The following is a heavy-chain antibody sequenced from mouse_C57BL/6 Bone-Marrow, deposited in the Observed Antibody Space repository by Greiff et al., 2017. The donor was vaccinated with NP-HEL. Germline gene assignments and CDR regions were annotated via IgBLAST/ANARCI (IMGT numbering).Heavy chain of an antibody. Sequence: QVQLQQSGAELVKPGASVKMSCKASGYTFTSYWITWVKQRPGQGLEWIGDIYPGSGSTNYNEKFKSKATLTVDTSSSTAYMQLSSLTSEDSAVYYCARGRRDQTAQATWFAYWGQGTLVTVSA. V-gene: IGHV1-55*01. CDR2: IYPGSGST. D-gene: IGHD3-2*02. CDR1: GYTFTSYW. CDR3: ARGRRDQTAQATWFAY. J-gene: IGHJ3*01.